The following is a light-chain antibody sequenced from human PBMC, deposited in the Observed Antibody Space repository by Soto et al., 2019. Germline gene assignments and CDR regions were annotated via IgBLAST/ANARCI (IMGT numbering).Light chain of an antibody. CDR3: QQYGSAPWT. Sequence: EIVLTQSPGTLPLSPGERATLSCRASQSVASNYLAWYQQKPGQAPRLLIYAASGRATGIPDRFSGSGSGTDLTLTISRLEPEDFAVYYCQQYGSAPWTFGQGTKVDIK. CDR2: AAS. J-gene: IGKJ1*01. CDR1: QSVASNY. V-gene: IGKV3-20*01.